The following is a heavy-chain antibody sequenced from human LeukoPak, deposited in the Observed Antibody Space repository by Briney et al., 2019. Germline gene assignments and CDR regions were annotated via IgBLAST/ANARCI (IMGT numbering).Heavy chain of an antibody. Sequence: GGSLRLSCAASGFTFSTYAMHWVRQAPGKGLEWVAVISYDGSNKSYADSVKGRFTISRDNSKNTLYLQMNSLRAEDTAVYYCASEGDFWGQGTLVTVSS. CDR3: ASEGDF. V-gene: IGHV3-30*04. CDR2: ISYDGSNK. J-gene: IGHJ4*02. CDR1: GFTFSTYA.